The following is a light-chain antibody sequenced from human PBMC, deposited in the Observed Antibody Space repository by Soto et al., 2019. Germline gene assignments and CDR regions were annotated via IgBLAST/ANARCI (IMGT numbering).Light chain of an antibody. V-gene: IGKV3-20*01. Sequence: DIVLTQSPGTLSLSPGERATLSCRASQSVSNSFLAWYQQKPGQAPRLLIYAASSRATGIPDRFSGSGSGTDFTLTISRLEPEDFAVYYCQQYGSSPPLTFGQGTRLEIK. CDR1: QSVSNSF. CDR3: QQYGSSPPLT. J-gene: IGKJ5*01. CDR2: AAS.